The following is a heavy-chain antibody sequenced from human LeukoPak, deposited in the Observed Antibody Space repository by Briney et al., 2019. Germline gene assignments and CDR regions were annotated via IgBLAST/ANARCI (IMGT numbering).Heavy chain of an antibody. CDR2: INSDGSIT. J-gene: IGHJ4*02. CDR3: ARVRATFSPHFDN. CDR1: GFTFSSYW. Sequence: GGSLRLSCAASGFTFSSYWMHWVRQAPGRGLIWVSRINSDGSITNYADSVKGRFTISRDNAKNTLYLQMNSLRAEDTAVYYCARVRATFSPHFDNWGQGTLVTVSS. D-gene: IGHD5-12*01. V-gene: IGHV3-74*01.